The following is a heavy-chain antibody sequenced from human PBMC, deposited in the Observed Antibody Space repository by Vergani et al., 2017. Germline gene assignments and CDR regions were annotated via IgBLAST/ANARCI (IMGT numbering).Heavy chain of an antibody. CDR2: IFSNGEK. J-gene: IGHJ5*02. CDR1: GFSLSNARMG. D-gene: IGHD3-9*01. CDR3: ARMGYYVILAPDP. V-gene: IGHV2-26*01. Sequence: QVTLKESGPVLVKPTETLTLTCTVSGFSLSNARMGVSWIRQPPGKALEWLAHIFSNGEKSYSTSLKSRLTISKDTSKSQVVLTMTNMDPVDTATYYCARMGYYVILAPDPWGQGTLVTVSS.